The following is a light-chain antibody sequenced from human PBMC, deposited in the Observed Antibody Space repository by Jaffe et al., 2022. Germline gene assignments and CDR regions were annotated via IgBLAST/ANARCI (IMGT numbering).Light chain of an antibody. CDR3: SSYTGSNIL. J-gene: IGLJ2*01. CDR1: SSDVGAYNY. Sequence: QSALTQPTSVSGSPGQSITISCTGTSSDVGAYNYVSWYQQHPGRAPQLIIYDVSYRPSGISDRFSGSKSGNAASLTISGLQAEDEADYYCSSYTGSNILFGGGTKLSVL. V-gene: IGLV2-14*03. CDR2: DVS.